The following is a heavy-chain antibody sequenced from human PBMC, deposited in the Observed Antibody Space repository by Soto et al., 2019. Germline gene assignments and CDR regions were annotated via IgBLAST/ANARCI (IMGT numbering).Heavy chain of an antibody. CDR1: GFTFSRYW. Sequence: GSLRLSCAASGFTFSRYWMHWVRQAAGKGLVWVSRINSDGSSTFSADSVKGRFTISRDNAKNTLYLQMNSLRAEDTAVYYCAREGVGYSYGNFDYWGQGTLVTVSS. D-gene: IGHD5-18*01. CDR2: INSDGSST. V-gene: IGHV3-74*01. J-gene: IGHJ4*02. CDR3: AREGVGYSYGNFDY.